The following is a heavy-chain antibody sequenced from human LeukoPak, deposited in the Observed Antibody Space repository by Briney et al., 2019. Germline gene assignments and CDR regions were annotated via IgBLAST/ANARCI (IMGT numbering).Heavy chain of an antibody. J-gene: IGHJ4*02. CDR1: GYIFTGYY. Sequence: ASVKVSCKASGYIFTGYYMHWVRQAPGQGLEWMGWINPNSGGTNYAQKFQGRVTMTRDTSISTAYMELSRLRSDDTAVYYCARDQLYSSSWYGEYFDYWGQGTLVTVSS. CDR3: ARDQLYSSSWYGEYFDY. CDR2: INPNSGGT. V-gene: IGHV1-2*02. D-gene: IGHD6-13*01.